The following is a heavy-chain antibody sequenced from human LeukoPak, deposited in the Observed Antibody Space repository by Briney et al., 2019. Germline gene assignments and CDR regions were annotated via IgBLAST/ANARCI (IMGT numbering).Heavy chain of an antibody. CDR2: IYYSGST. J-gene: IGHJ4*02. Sequence: SETLSLTCTVSGGSISSSSYYWGWIRQPPGKGLEWIGSIYYSGSTYYNPSLKSRVTISVDTSKNQFSLKLSSVTAADTAVYYCASSLAVAGTSQIDYRGQGTLVTVSS. CDR1: GGSISSSSYY. D-gene: IGHD6-19*01. V-gene: IGHV4-39*01. CDR3: ASSLAVAGTSQIDY.